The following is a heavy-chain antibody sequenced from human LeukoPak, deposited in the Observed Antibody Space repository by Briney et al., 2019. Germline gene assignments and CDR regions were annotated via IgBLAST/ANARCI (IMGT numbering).Heavy chain of an antibody. J-gene: IGHJ4*02. D-gene: IGHD6-19*01. CDR1: GFTLSSYA. Sequence: GGSLRLSCAASGFTLSSYAMSWVRQAPGKGLEWVSVMSGSGGTTYCADSVRGRFTISSDNSKNTLYLQMNSLRAEDTAVYYCARKSSGWYGSDNWGQGTLVTVSS. V-gene: IGHV3-23*01. CDR2: MSGSGGTT. CDR3: ARKSSGWYGSDN.